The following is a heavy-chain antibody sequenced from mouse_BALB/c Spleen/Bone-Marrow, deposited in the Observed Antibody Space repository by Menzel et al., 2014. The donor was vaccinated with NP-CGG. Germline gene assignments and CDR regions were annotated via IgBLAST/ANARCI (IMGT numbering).Heavy chain of an antibody. J-gene: IGHJ3*01. CDR2: IRNKANGYTT. Sequence: DVKLVESGGGLVQPGGSLRLSCATSGFTFTDYYMSWIRQPPGKALECLGFIRNKANGYTTDYSASVKGRFTISRDNSRSVHYLPSNAQRGEGSATYDCARDAIYYDCGRSFAYWGEGTLVTVSA. CDR3: ARDAIYYDCGRSFAY. D-gene: IGHD2-4*01. V-gene: IGHV7-3*02. CDR1: GFTFTDYY.